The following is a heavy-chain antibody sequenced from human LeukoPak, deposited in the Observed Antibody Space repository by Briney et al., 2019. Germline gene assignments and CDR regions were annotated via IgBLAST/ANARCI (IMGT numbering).Heavy chain of an antibody. CDR2: ITAGHYPT. D-gene: IGHD4-17*01. V-gene: IGHV3-23*01. J-gene: IGHJ5*02. CDR1: GFSFSSFA. CDR3: TKDPNGDYVGAFDP. Sequence: GGSLRLSCAASGFSFSSFAMTWVRQAPGKGLEWVSSITAGHYPTYNTDSVKGGFTISRENSKNTLYLQMNSLRADDTAVYYCTKDPNGDYVGAFDPWGQGTLVTVSS.